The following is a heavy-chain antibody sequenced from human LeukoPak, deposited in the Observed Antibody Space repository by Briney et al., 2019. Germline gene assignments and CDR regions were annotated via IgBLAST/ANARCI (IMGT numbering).Heavy chain of an antibody. CDR3: ARDRITMVRGVIITPFDY. Sequence: ASVKVSCKASGYTFTDYYMHWVRQAPGQGLEWMGWINPNSGGTNYAQKFQGRVTMTRDTSISTAYMELSRLRSDDTAVYYCARDRITMVRGVIITPFDYWGQGTLVTVSS. D-gene: IGHD3-10*01. V-gene: IGHV1-2*02. CDR2: INPNSGGT. CDR1: GYTFTDYY. J-gene: IGHJ4*02.